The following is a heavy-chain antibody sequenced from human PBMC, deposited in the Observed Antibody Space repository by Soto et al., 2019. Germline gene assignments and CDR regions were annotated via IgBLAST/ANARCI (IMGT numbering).Heavy chain of an antibody. D-gene: IGHD6-19*01. CDR3: ARSVAVPGAHIDY. V-gene: IGHV4-59*07. Sequence: HSDTLSLTCSVSGGSIIGSDCIFIRQSPGKGLEWLGYVYYTGSTNYSPSLRSRVSISVDTSKNEFSLRLSSVTAADTAVYFCARSVAVPGAHIDYWGQRTQVTVSS. J-gene: IGHJ4*02. CDR2: VYYTGST. CDR1: GGSIIGSD.